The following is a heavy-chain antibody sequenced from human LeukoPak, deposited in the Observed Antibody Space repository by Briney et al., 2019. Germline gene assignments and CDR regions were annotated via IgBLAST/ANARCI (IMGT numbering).Heavy chain of an antibody. V-gene: IGHV1-69*06. Sequence: GASVKVSCKASGGTFSSYAISWVRQAPGQGLEWMGGIIPIFGTVNYAQEFQGRVTITADKSTSTAYMELSSLRSEDTAVYYCARSSIIAAAGPYYFDYWGQGTLVTVSS. D-gene: IGHD6-13*01. CDR1: GGTFSSYA. CDR3: ARSSIIAAAGPYYFDY. CDR2: IIPIFGTV. J-gene: IGHJ4*02.